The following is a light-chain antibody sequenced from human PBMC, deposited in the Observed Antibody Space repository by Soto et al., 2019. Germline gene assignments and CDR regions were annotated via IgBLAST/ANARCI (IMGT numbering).Light chain of an antibody. CDR3: QQYGSPALS. V-gene: IGKV3-20*01. Sequence: EIVLTQSPGTLSLSPGERATLSCRASQSVKSNNLAWYQQIPGQSPRLLIYGASSRATGIPDRFSGSGSGTDFNLTITRVETEDFALYYCQQYGSPALSFGGGTK. J-gene: IGKJ4*01. CDR1: QSVKSNN. CDR2: GAS.